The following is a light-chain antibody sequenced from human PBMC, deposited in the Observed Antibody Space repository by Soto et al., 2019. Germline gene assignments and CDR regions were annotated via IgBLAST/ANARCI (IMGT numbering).Light chain of an antibody. CDR1: SSNIGSNH. V-gene: IGLV1-47*01. CDR3: SARDDSLSSVV. J-gene: IGLJ2*01. Sequence: QAVVTQPPSASGTPGQRVTISCSGSSSNIGSNHVYWYQQFPGMAPKLLMYRSDQRPTGVPDRFSGSKSGTSASLAISGLRSDDEADYYCSARDDSLSSVVFGGGTQLTVL. CDR2: RSD.